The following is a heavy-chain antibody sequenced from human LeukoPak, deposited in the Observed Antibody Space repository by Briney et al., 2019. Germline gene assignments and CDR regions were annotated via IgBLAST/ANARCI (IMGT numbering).Heavy chain of an antibody. J-gene: IGHJ4*02. V-gene: IGHV4-39*07. Sequence: SETLSLTCTVSGGSISSSSYYWGWIRQPPGKGLEWIGSIYYSGSTNHNPSLKSRATISVDTSKNQFSLKLSSVTAADTAVYYCARAHYSSGHYSNWGQGTLVTVSS. D-gene: IGHD3-22*01. CDR2: IYYSGST. CDR1: GGSISSSSYY. CDR3: ARAHYSSGHYSN.